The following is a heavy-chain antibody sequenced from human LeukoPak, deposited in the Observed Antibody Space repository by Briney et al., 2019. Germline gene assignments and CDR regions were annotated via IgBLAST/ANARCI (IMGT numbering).Heavy chain of an antibody. V-gene: IGHV4-39*01. J-gene: IGHJ5*02. Sequence: PSETLSLTSTVSGGSISSSSYYWGWIRQPPGKGLEWIGSIYYSGSTYYNPSLKSRVTISVDTSKNQFSLKLSSVTAADTAVYYCARHYGWPGSSGWEPVPVWFDPWGQGTLVTVSS. CDR2: IYYSGST. D-gene: IGHD6-19*01. CDR3: ARHYGWPGSSGWEPVPVWFDP. CDR1: GGSISSSSYY.